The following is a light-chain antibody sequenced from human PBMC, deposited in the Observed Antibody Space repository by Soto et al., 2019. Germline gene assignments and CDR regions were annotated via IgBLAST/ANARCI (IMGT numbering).Light chain of an antibody. CDR3: QQRSNWPPTWT. J-gene: IGKJ1*01. CDR1: QSVGSY. V-gene: IGKV3-11*01. Sequence: EIVLSQSPATLSLSPGARATLSCRASQSVGSYLAWYQHIPGQAPRLLIYDASKRATGIPARFSGSGSGTDFTLTISSLEPEDFAVYYCQQRSNWPPTWTVGQGTKVEVK. CDR2: DAS.